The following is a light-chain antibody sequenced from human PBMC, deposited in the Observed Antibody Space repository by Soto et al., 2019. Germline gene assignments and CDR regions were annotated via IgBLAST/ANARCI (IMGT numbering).Light chain of an antibody. Sequence: DIQMTQSPSSLSASVGGRVTITCRASQSISSWLAWYQQKPGKAPKLLIYNASSLESGVPSRFSGSGSGTEFTLTISSLQPDDFATYYCQQYNSNTGRFGQGTKVDIK. CDR1: QSISSW. CDR2: NAS. J-gene: IGKJ1*01. V-gene: IGKV1-5*03. CDR3: QQYNSNTGR.